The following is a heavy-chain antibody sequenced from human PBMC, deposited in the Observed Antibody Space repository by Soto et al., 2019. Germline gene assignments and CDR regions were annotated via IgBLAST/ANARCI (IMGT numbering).Heavy chain of an antibody. V-gene: IGHV3-23*01. CDR3: TRDGRGLGRLSLFEY. J-gene: IGHJ4*02. D-gene: IGHD2-21*02. Sequence: PGGSLRLSWAASGFTFSSYAMSWVRQTPGKGLEWVASIYSGETTYYADSVRGRFTISSDKSKNTLYFQLNSLRIEDTAVYYCTRDGRGLGRLSLFEYWGQGVLVPVSS. CDR1: GFTFSSYA. CDR2: IYSGETT.